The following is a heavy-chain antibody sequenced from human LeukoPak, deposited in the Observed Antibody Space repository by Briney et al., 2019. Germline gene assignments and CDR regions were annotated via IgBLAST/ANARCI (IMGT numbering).Heavy chain of an antibody. V-gene: IGHV3-30*03. Sequence: GRSLRLSCAASGFTSSSYGMHWVRQAPGKGLEWVAVISYDGSNKYYADSVKGRFTISRDNSKNTLYLQMNSLRAEDTAVYYCESGGPAANFDYWGQGTLVTVSS. J-gene: IGHJ4*02. CDR2: ISYDGSNK. D-gene: IGHD2-2*01. CDR1: GFTSSSYG. CDR3: ESGGPAANFDY.